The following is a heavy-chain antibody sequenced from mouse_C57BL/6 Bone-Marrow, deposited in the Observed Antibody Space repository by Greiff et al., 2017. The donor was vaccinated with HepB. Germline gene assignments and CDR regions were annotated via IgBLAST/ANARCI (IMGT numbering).Heavy chain of an antibody. J-gene: IGHJ3*01. D-gene: IGHD2-2*01. V-gene: IGHV6-3*01. CDR1: GFTFSNYW. CDR3: TRGGYDAWFAY. Sequence: EVQLQQSGGGLVQPGGSMKLSCVASGFTFSNYWMNWVRQSPEKGLEWVAQIRLKSDNYATHYAESVKGRFTISRDDSKSSVYLQMNNLRAEDTGIYYCTRGGYDAWFAYWGQGTLVTVSA. CDR2: IRLKSDNYAT.